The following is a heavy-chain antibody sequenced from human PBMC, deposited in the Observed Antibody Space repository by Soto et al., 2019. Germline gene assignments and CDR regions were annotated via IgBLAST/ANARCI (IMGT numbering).Heavy chain of an antibody. Sequence: PSETLSLTCTVSGGSISSGDYYWSWIRQPPGKGLEWIGYIYYSGSTYYNPSLKSRVTISVDTSKNQFSLKLSSVTAADTAVYYCARSEYYYDSSGYYPVYFDYWGQGTLV. CDR1: GGSISSGDYY. CDR2: IYYSGST. V-gene: IGHV4-30-4*01. CDR3: ARSEYYYDSSGYYPVYFDY. D-gene: IGHD3-22*01. J-gene: IGHJ4*02.